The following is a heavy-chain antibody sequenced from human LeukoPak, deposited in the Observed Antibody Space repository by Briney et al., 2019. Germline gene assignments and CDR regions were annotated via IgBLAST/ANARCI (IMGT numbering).Heavy chain of an antibody. CDR1: GGSITNSNW. Sequence: SETLSLTCAVSGGSITNSNWWSWVRQPPGKGLEWIGEIYHSGSTNYNPSLKSRVTISVDKSKNQFSLTLSSVTAADTAVYYCARGTGYSYGDGNFDLWGRGTLVTVSS. V-gene: IGHV4-4*02. D-gene: IGHD5-18*01. CDR2: IYHSGST. J-gene: IGHJ2*01. CDR3: ARGTGYSYGDGNFDL.